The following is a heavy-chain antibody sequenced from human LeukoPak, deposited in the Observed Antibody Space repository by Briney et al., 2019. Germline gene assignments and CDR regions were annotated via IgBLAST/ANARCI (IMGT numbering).Heavy chain of an antibody. CDR3: ARVRCCEGSGLIYFDP. CDR2: ISTGGGTI. Sequence: GGSLRLSCAASGFRFSDYYMTWIRQAPGKGLEWVSYISTGGGTIYYADSVKGRFTMSRDNAKNSLYLEMNSLRAEDTAVYYCARVRCCEGSGLIYFDPWGQGTQVTVSS. J-gene: IGHJ5*02. CDR1: GFRFSDYY. D-gene: IGHD6-19*01. V-gene: IGHV3-11*04.